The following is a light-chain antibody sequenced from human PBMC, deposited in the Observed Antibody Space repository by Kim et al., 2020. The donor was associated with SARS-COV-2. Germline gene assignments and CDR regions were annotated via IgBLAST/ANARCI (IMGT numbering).Light chain of an antibody. CDR1: QSVGGNY. V-gene: IGKV3-20*01. Sequence: SPGERATLSCRASQSVGGNYLAWYRQRRGQAPRLLIYGASRRATGIPDRFSGSGSGTDFTLTISRLEPEDFAVYYCQVYGSAPDTFGPGTKVDIK. CDR2: GAS. CDR3: QVYGSAPDT. J-gene: IGKJ3*01.